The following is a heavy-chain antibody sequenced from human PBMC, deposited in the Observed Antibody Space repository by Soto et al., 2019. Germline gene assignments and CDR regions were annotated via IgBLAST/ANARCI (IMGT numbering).Heavy chain of an antibody. CDR3: GRQPGHCGSTTCFGYYSVDV. J-gene: IGHJ6*02. V-gene: IGHV4-39*01. CDR2: IYYSGST. CDR1: GGSISSGSYS. Sequence: QLQLQESGPRLVKPSETMSLTCSVSGGSISSGSYSWGWIRQPPGKGLEWIGTIYYSGSTHYNPSLEGRVAISADTPNNQLSLRLSSVTAADTAVYYCGRQPGHCGSTTCFGYYSVDVWGQGTTVTVS. D-gene: IGHD2-2*01.